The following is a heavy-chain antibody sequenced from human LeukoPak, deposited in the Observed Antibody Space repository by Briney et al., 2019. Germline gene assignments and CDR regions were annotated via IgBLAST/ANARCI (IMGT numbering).Heavy chain of an antibody. J-gene: IGHJ4*02. Sequence: PGGSLRLSCAASRFTFSNYGMHWVRQAPGKGLEWVSAISGGGDKTYYADSVKGRFTISRDNSKNTLYVQMNNLKVEDTAVYYCAKSAGYTSGSQHNFDYWGQGTLVTVSS. CDR1: RFTFSNYG. V-gene: IGHV3-23*01. CDR3: AKSAGYTSGSQHNFDY. D-gene: IGHD3-22*01. CDR2: ISGGGDKT.